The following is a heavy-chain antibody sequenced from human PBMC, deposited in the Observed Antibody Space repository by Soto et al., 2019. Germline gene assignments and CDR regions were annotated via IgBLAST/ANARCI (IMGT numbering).Heavy chain of an antibody. Sequence: SSETLSLTCTVSGGSISSSSYYWGWIRQPPGKGLEWIGSIYYSGSTYYNPSLKSRVTISVDTSKNQFSLKLGSVTAADTAVYYCARHIAGIAYYYYGMDVWGQGTTVTVSS. CDR3: ARHIAGIAYYYYGMDV. D-gene: IGHD2-15*01. CDR2: IYYSGST. CDR1: GGSISSSSYY. J-gene: IGHJ6*02. V-gene: IGHV4-39*01.